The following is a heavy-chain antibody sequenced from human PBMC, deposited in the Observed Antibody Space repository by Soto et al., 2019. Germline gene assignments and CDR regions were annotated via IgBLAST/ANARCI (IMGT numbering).Heavy chain of an antibody. V-gene: IGHV1-2*04. CDR3: ARQLGGNRSHYSYYYVMDV. CDR1: GYTFTGYY. Sequence: ASVKVSCKASGYTFTGYYMHWVRQAPGQGLEWMGWTNPNSGGTNYAQKFQGWVTMTRDTSISTAYMELSRLRSDDTAVYYCARQLGGNRSHYSYYYVMDVWGQGTTVTV. CDR2: TNPNSGGT. J-gene: IGHJ6*02. D-gene: IGHD2-15*01.